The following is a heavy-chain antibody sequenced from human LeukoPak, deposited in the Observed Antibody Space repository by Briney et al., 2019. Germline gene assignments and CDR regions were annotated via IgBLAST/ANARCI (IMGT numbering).Heavy chain of an antibody. CDR3: ARGSPPASAYYYGSGSYVFGFDP. CDR1: GGSISSGSYY. V-gene: IGHV4-61*02. D-gene: IGHD3-10*01. CDR2: IYTSGST. J-gene: IGHJ5*02. Sequence: PSETLSLTCTVSGGSISSGSYYWSWIRQPAGKGLEWIGRIYTSGSTNYNPSLKSRVTISVDTSKNQFSLKLSSVTAADTAVYYCARGSPPASAYYYGSGSYVFGFDPWGQGALVTVSS.